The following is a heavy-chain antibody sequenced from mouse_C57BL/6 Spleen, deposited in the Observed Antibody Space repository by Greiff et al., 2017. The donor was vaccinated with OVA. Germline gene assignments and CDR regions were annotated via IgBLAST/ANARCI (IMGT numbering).Heavy chain of an antibody. CDR2: ISDGGSYT. D-gene: IGHD2-3*01. CDR3: ARDQGGYDGYLDY. Sequence: EVQLVESGGGLVKPGGSLKLSCAASGFTFSSYAMSWVRQTPEKRLEWVATISDGGSYTYYPDNVKGRFTISRDNAKNNLYLQMSHLKSEDTAMYYCARDQGGYDGYLDYWGQGTTLTVSS. V-gene: IGHV5-4*01. CDR1: GFTFSSYA. J-gene: IGHJ2*01.